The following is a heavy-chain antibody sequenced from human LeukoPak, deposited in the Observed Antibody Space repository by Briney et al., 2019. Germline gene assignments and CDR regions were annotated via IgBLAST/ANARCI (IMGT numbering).Heavy chain of an antibody. D-gene: IGHD3-10*01. J-gene: IGHJ4*02. CDR3: AGVDLNMVRGVQD. CDR1: GGSINSGGYY. V-gene: IGHV4-31*03. CDR2: ISYIGNT. Sequence: SETLSLTCTVSGGSINSGGYYWSWIRQHPGKGLEWIGYISYIGNTYYNPSLKSRLTISVDTSNNQLSLKLSSVTAADTAVYYCAGVDLNMVRGVQDWGQGTLVTVSS.